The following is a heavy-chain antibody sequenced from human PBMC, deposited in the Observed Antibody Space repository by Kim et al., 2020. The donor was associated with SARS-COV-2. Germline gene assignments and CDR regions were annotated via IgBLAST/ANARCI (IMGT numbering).Heavy chain of an antibody. J-gene: IGHJ4*02. D-gene: IGHD1-26*01. CDR1: GFTFSSYA. V-gene: IGHV3-23*01. CDR2: ISGSGGKT. CDR3: AKAGSGNYFDY. Sequence: GGSLRLSCAASGFTFSSYAMSWVRQAPGKGLEWVSAISGSGGKTYYADSVKGRFTISRDNSKNTLYLQMNSLRAEDTAVYFCAKAGSGNYFDYWGQGTLVTVSS.